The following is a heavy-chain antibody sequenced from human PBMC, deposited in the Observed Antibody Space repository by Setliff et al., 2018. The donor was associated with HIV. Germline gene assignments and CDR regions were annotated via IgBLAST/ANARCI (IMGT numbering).Heavy chain of an antibody. CDR2: VNHSGST. CDR3: ARGRPEELYDFWTDYYHAFDI. J-gene: IGHJ3*02. D-gene: IGHD3-3*01. Sequence: PSETLSLTCAVYGGSFSGYYWSWIRQPPGKGLEWIGEVNHSGSTNYNPSLKSRFTISVDTSKEQFSLKLSSVTAADTAVYYCARGRPEELYDFWTDYYHAFDIWGQGTLVTVSS. CDR1: GGSFSGYY. V-gene: IGHV4-34*01.